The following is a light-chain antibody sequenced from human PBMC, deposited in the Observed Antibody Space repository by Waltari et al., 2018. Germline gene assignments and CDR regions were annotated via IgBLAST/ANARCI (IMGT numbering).Light chain of an antibody. CDR3: SSYISSSTLEL. CDR2: DVS. V-gene: IGLV2-14*03. J-gene: IGLJ2*01. CDR1: SSDVGAYNY. Sequence: QSALTQPASVSGSPGQSITISCTGTSSDVGAYNYVSWYQQHPGKAPKLSIFDVSNRPSWVFKRFSDSKSGNPASLTISGLQAEDEADYYCSSYISSSTLELFGGGTSLTVL.